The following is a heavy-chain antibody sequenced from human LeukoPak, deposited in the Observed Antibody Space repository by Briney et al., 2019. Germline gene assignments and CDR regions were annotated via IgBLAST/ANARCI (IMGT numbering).Heavy chain of an antibody. CDR3: AKDEARYCSSTSCYTGVDY. V-gene: IGHV3-23*01. D-gene: IGHD2-2*02. Sequence: PGGSLRLSCAASGFTFSSYAMSWVRQAPGKGLEWVSAISGSGGSTYYADPVKGRFTISRDNSKNTLYLQMNSLRAEDTAVYYCAKDEARYCSSTSCYTGVDYWGQGTLVTVSS. J-gene: IGHJ4*02. CDR1: GFTFSSYA. CDR2: ISGSGGST.